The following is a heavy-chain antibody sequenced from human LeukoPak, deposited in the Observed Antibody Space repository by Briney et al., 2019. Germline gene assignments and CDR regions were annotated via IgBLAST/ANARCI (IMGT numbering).Heavy chain of an antibody. Sequence: PGGSLRLSCAASGFTFSSYAMHWVRQAPGKGLEYVSAISSNGGSTYYANSVKGRFTISRDNSKNTLYLQMGSLRAEDMAVYYCARADITGTSYYFDYWGQGTLVTVSS. V-gene: IGHV3-64*01. CDR1: GFTFSSYA. CDR3: ARADITGTSYYFDY. D-gene: IGHD1-20*01. CDR2: ISSNGGST. J-gene: IGHJ4*02.